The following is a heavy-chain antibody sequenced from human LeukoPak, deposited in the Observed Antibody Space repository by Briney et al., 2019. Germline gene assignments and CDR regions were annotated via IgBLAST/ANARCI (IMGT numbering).Heavy chain of an antibody. Sequence: ASVTVSCTASGYTFTIFHIHWVRQAPGQGLEWMGMINPSDGSTNYAQKFQGRVTMTSDMSTSTVAMDLSSLRSDDTAVYYCARESTFRLLRNVSDIWGQGTMVTVSS. J-gene: IGHJ3*02. CDR1: GYTFTIFH. CDR2: INPSDGST. D-gene: IGHD5-12*01. CDR3: ARESTFRLLRNVSDI. V-gene: IGHV1-46*01.